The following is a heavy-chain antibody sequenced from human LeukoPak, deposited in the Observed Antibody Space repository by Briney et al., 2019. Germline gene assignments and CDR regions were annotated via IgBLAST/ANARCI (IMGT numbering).Heavy chain of an antibody. J-gene: IGHJ4*02. Sequence: GGSLRLSCAASGFTFSSYAMSWVRQAPGKGLEWVSAISGSGGSTYYADSVKGRFTISRDNSKNTLYLQMNSLRAEDTAVYYCARVGLRYCSSTSCHIFDYWGQGTLVTVSS. CDR1: GFTFSSYA. D-gene: IGHD2-2*02. CDR3: ARVGLRYCSSTSCHIFDY. V-gene: IGHV3-23*01. CDR2: ISGSGGST.